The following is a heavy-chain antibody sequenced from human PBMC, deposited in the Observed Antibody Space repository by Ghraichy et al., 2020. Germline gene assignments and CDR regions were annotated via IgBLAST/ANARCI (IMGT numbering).Heavy chain of an antibody. V-gene: IGHV4-30-4*01. CDR2: IYYSGST. Sequence: SETLSLTCTVSGGSISSGDYYWSWIRQPPGKGLEWIGYIYYSGSTYYNPSLKSRVTISVDTSKNQFSLKLSSVTAADTAVYYCARGTVVSNYPDYWGQGTLVTVSS. CDR3: ARGTVVSNYPDY. J-gene: IGHJ4*02. CDR1: GGSISSGDYY. D-gene: IGHD4-11*01.